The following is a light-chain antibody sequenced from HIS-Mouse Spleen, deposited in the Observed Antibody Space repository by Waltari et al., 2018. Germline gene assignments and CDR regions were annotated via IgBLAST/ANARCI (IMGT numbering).Light chain of an antibody. CDR3: YSTDSSGNHRV. CDR1: ALPNKY. CDR2: EDS. J-gene: IGLJ2*01. Sequence: SYELTQPPSVSVSPGKTARLTCSGHALPNKYAYWYQQKSGQAPVLVIYEDSKRPSGIPERFSGSSSGTMATLTISGAQVEDEADYYCYSTDSSGNHRVFGGGTKLTVL. V-gene: IGLV3-10*01.